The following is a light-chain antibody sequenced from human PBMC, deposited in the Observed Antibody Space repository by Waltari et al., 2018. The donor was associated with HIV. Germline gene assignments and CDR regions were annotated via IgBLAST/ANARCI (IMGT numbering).Light chain of an antibody. Sequence: DIHLTQSPSFLYASVGDTVTITCRASQGVKTYLAWYQQRPGEVPKLLIYSASTLKTGVPSRFSRSGSGTEFSLTISGLQPEDLSTYYCQQLNSYPLTFGGGTTLEIK. V-gene: IGKV1-9*01. CDR3: QQLNSYPLT. CDR1: QGVKTY. CDR2: SAS. J-gene: IGKJ4*02.